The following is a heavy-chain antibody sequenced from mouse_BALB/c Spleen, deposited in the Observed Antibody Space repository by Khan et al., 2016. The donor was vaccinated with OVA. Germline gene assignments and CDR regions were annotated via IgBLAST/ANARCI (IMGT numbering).Heavy chain of an antibody. D-gene: IGHD1-1*01. V-gene: IGHV1-7*01. J-gene: IGHJ2*01. CDR3: ARRGLRWDFAY. CDR1: GYTFINYW. Sequence: QIQLVQSGAELAKPGASVKMSCKASGYTFINYWILWIKQRPGQGLEWIGYINPSTGYTEYNQNFKDKATLNADISSRTAYMQLSSLTSEDSAVYYCARRGLRWDFAYWGQGTTLTVSS. CDR2: INPSTGYT.